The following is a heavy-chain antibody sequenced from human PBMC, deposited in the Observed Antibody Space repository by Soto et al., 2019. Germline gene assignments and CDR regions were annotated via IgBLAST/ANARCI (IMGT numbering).Heavy chain of an antibody. J-gene: IGHJ6*02. V-gene: IGHV1-69*06. D-gene: IGHD4-17*01. CDR3: ARGTTVIIWAPRDFYYYGLDV. Sequence: QVQLVQSGPEVRKPGSSVKVSCQAPGGTLSSYPISWVRQAPGQGLEWMGGIIPLHGASNYSEKFQGRVSITADKSTSTAYLELSNLTSDDTAVYYCARGTTVIIWAPRDFYYYGLDVWGQGTTVTVSS. CDR1: GGTLSSYP. CDR2: IIPLHGAS.